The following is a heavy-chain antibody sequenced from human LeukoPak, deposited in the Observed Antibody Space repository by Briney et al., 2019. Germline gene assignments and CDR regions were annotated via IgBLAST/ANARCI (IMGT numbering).Heavy chain of an antibody. CDR3: ARAYSGYE. CDR1: GYTFTSYD. Sequence: ASVQVSCQASGYTFTSYDINWVRQAPGQGLEWMGRINPNSGGTNYAQKFQGRVTMTRDTSISTAYMELSRLRSDDTAVYYCARAYSGYEWGQGTLVTVSS. D-gene: IGHD5-12*01. V-gene: IGHV1-2*06. CDR2: INPNSGGT. J-gene: IGHJ4*02.